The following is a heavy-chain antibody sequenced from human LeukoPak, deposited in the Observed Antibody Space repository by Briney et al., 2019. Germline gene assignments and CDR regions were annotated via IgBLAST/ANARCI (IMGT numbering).Heavy chain of an antibody. J-gene: IGHJ3*02. CDR1: GYTFTSYG. CDR2: ISAYNGNT. Sequence: ASVKVSCKTSGYTFTSYGISWVRQAPGQGLEWMGWISAYNGNTRYAQKVQGRLTVTKDTSTTTVYMELRGLRSDDTAVYYCARDAFDIWGQGTMVTVSS. V-gene: IGHV1-18*01. CDR3: ARDAFDI.